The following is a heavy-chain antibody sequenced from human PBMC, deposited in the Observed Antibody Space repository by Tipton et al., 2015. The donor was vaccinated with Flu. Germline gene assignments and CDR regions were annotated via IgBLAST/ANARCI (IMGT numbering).Heavy chain of an antibody. CDR3: ARDETQLFSAFEI. CDR1: NGSITSSSYY. V-gene: IGHV4-39*07. Sequence: GLVKPSETLSLTCTVANGSITSSSYYWGWIRQPPGKGLEWIGSIYYTGTTYYNPSLRSRVTISKDMSKNQFSLHLSSVTAADSAVYYCARDETQLFSAFEICGQGTTVTVSS. D-gene: IGHD4-11*01. CDR2: IYYTGTT. J-gene: IGHJ3*02.